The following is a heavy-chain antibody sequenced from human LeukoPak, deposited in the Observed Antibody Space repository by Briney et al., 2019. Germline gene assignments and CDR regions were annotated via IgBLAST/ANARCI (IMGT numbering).Heavy chain of an antibody. V-gene: IGHV3-48*01. CDR1: GFTFSSYS. CDR2: ISSSSNTI. CDR3: ARDRDSSGYYYGH. J-gene: IGHJ4*02. D-gene: IGHD3-22*01. Sequence: GGCLRLSCAASGFTFSSYSMNWVRQAPGKRLEWVSYISSSSNTIYHADSVKGRFTISRDNAKNSLYLQMNSLRAEDTAVYYCARDRDSSGYYYGHWGQGTLVTVSS.